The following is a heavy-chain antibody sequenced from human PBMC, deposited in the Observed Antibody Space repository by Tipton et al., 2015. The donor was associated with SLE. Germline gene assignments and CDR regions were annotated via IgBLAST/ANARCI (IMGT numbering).Heavy chain of an antibody. CDR2: VYHSGST. Sequence: TLSLTCTVSGYSISIGYYWAWIRPPPGKGLEWVGSVYHSGSTYQNSSVKSRVSMSVDTSKNQFSLKLSSVTAADTAVYYCAGGNYPPPTFDYWGQGSLVTVSS. J-gene: IGHJ4*02. CDR3: AGGNYPPPTFDY. V-gene: IGHV4-38-2*02. D-gene: IGHD1-26*01. CDR1: GYSISIGYY.